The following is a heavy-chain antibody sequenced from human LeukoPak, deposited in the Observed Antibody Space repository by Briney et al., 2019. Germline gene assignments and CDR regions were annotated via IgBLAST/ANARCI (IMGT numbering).Heavy chain of an antibody. Sequence: ASVKVFCKASGYTFTSYDINWVRQATGQGLEWMGWMNPNSGNTGYAQKFQGRVTMTRNTSISTAYMELSSLRSEDTAVYYCARLGVWGSYREYYYYGMDVWGQGTTVTVSS. J-gene: IGHJ6*02. CDR3: ARLGVWGSYREYYYYGMDV. CDR2: MNPNSGNT. CDR1: GYTFTSYD. V-gene: IGHV1-8*01. D-gene: IGHD3-16*02.